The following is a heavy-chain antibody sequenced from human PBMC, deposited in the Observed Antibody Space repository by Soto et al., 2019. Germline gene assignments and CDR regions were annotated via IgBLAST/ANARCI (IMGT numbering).Heavy chain of an antibody. CDR1: GGSISSGGYS. D-gene: IGHD6-13*01. V-gene: IGHV4-30-2*01. Sequence: PSETLSLTCAVSGGSISSGGYSWSWIRQPPGKGLEWIGYIYHGGSTYYNPSLKSRVTISVDRSKNQFSLKLSSVTAADTAVYYCARFIAAAGYYYFDYWGQGTLVTVSS. CDR3: ARFIAAAGYYYFDY. J-gene: IGHJ4*02. CDR2: IYHGGST.